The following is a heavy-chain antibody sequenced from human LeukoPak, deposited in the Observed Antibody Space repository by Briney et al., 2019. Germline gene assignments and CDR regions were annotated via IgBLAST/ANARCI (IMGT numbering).Heavy chain of an antibody. CDR2: ISGSGFNT. CDR1: GFTFNNYG. D-gene: IGHD3-22*01. J-gene: IGHJ4*02. CDR3: AKASAMIVVVSKHFDY. Sequence: PGGTLRLSCAVSGFTFNNYGMSWVRQAPGKGLEWFSAISGSGFNTYYADSVKGRFTISRDNSKNTLYLQMNSLRAEDTAVYYCAKASAMIVVVSKHFDYWGQGTLVTVSS. V-gene: IGHV3-23*01.